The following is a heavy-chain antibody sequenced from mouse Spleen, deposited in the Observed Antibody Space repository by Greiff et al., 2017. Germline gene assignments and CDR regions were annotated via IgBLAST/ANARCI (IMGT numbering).Heavy chain of an antibody. Sequence: VQLQQPGAELVKPGASVKLSCKASGYTFTSYWMHWVKQRPGQGLEWIGMIHPNSGSTNYNEKFKSKATLTVDKSSSTAYMQLSSLTSEDSAVYYCARSGFYYYGEAMDYWGQGTSVTVSS. CDR2: IHPNSGST. CDR1: GYTFTSYW. D-gene: IGHD1-1*01. CDR3: ARSGFYYYGEAMDY. J-gene: IGHJ4*01. V-gene: IGHV1-64*01.